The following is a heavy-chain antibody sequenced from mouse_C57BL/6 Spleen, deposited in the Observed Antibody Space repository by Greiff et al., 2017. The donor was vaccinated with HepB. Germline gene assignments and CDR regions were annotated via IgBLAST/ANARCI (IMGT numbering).Heavy chain of an antibody. CDR2: ISSGGSYT. CDR3: ARHDYGGYFDV. CDR1: GFTFSSYG. V-gene: IGHV5-6*01. Sequence: EVKLVESGGDLVKPGGSLKLSCAASGFTFSSYGMSWVRQTPDKRLEWVATISSGGSYTYYPDSVKGRFTISRDNAKNTLYLQMSSLKSEDTAMYYCARHDYGGYFDVWGTGTTVTVSS. J-gene: IGHJ1*03. D-gene: IGHD1-1*01.